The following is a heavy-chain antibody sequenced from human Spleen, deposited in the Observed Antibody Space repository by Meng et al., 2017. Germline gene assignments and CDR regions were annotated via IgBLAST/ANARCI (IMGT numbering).Heavy chain of an antibody. CDR2: ISYRGST. Sequence: HVNPPEPRPGLVRPSETLSLTCCVFGDPLSSGDYYWSWIRQPPEKGLEWIGYISYRGSTNYNPSLKTRVTISVDTSKNQFSLKLSSVTAADTAVYYCARSIAAVPFDYWGQGTLVTVSS. CDR3: ARSIAAVPFDY. J-gene: IGHJ4*02. CDR1: GDPLSSGDYY. D-gene: IGHD6-13*01. V-gene: IGHV4-61*08.